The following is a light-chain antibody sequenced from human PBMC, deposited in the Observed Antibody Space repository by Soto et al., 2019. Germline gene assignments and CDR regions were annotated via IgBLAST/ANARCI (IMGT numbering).Light chain of an antibody. CDR2: TAS. J-gene: IGKJ3*01. V-gene: IGKV1-5*03. Sequence: DIQMTQSPSTLSASIGDRVTITCRASQSISSWLAWYQQKPGKAPNLLIYTASNLESGVPSRFSGSGSGTEFPLTISSLQPDDFATYYCQQYSSYPLTFGPGTKVDIK. CDR3: QQYSSYPLT. CDR1: QSISSW.